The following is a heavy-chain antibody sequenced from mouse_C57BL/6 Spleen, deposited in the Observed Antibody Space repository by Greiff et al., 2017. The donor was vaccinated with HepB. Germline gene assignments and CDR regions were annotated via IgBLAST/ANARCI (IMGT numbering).Heavy chain of an antibody. Sequence: QVQLKESGAELVRPGASVKLSCKASGYTFTDYYINWVKQRPGQGLEWIARIYPGSGNTYYNEKFKGKATLTAEKSSSTAYMQLSSLTSEDSAVYFCARSWAQATLYYVDYWGQGTTLTVSS. CDR3: ARSWAQATLYYVDY. V-gene: IGHV1-76*01. CDR2: IYPGSGNT. J-gene: IGHJ2*01. D-gene: IGHD3-2*02. CDR1: GYTFTDYY.